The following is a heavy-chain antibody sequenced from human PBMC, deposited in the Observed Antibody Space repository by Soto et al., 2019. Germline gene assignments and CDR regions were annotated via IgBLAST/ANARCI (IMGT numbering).Heavy chain of an antibody. Sequence: GGSLRLSCAASGFTFSNYAMNWVRQGPGKGLEWVSIITVGAGSTYYADSVRGRFTISRDDSKGTLFLQMNSLRAEDTAIYSCAKGRTIGWEKDAFDIWGPGTTVTVSS. V-gene: IGHV3-23*01. J-gene: IGHJ3*02. D-gene: IGHD6-19*01. CDR2: ITVGAGST. CDR3: AKGRTIGWEKDAFDI. CDR1: GFTFSNYA.